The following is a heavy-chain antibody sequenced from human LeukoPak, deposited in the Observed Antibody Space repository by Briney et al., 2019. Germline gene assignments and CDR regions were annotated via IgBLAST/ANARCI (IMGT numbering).Heavy chain of an antibody. CDR1: GYTFTSYG. Sequence: ASVKVSCKASGYTFTSYGISWMRQAPGQGLEWMGWISAYNGNTNYAQKLQGRVTMTTDTSTSTAYMELRSLRSDDTAVYYCARIRFYYDILTGYQFDYWGQGTLVTVSS. J-gene: IGHJ4*02. CDR3: ARIRFYYDILTGYQFDY. CDR2: ISAYNGNT. D-gene: IGHD3-9*01. V-gene: IGHV1-18*04.